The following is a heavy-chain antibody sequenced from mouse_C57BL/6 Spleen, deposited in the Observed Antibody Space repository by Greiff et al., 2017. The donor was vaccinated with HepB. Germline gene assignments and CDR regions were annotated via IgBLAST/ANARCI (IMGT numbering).Heavy chain of an antibody. CDR3: TRVERAYDYDGPWFAY. CDR1: GYTFTDYE. Sequence: VKLQQSGAELVRPGASVTLSCKASGYTFTDYEMHWVKQTPVHGLEWIGAIDPETGGTAYNQKFKGKAILTADKSSSTAYMELRSLTSEDSAVYYCTRVERAYDYDGPWFAYWGQGTLVTVSA. J-gene: IGHJ3*01. CDR2: IDPETGGT. D-gene: IGHD2-4*01. V-gene: IGHV1-15*01.